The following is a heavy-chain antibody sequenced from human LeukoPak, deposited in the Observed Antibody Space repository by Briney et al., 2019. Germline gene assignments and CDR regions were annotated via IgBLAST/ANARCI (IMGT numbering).Heavy chain of an antibody. CDR2: ISGGGGST. CDR1: GFSFSSYA. CDR3: AKGTCSGTSCYVMYFQH. Sequence: GGSLRLSCAASGFSFSSYAMSWVPQAPGKGLEWISAISGGGGSTHSADSVKGRFIISRDNSKNTLYLQMNSLRAEDTAVYYCAKGTCSGTSCYVMYFQHWGQGTLVTVSS. V-gene: IGHV3-23*01. D-gene: IGHD2-2*01. J-gene: IGHJ1*01.